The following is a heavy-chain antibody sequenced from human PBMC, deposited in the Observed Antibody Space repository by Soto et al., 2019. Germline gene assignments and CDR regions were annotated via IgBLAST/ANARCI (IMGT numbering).Heavy chain of an antibody. D-gene: IGHD1-26*01. CDR2: ISWNSGSI. CDR3: AKTHASRGSYPHY. V-gene: IGHV3-9*01. Sequence: QPGGSLRLSCAASGFTFDDYAMHWVRQAPGKGLEWVSGISWNSGSIGYADSVKGRFTISRDNAKNSLYLQMNSLRAEDTALYYCAKTHASRGSYPHYWGQGTLVTVSS. CDR1: GFTFDDYA. J-gene: IGHJ4*02.